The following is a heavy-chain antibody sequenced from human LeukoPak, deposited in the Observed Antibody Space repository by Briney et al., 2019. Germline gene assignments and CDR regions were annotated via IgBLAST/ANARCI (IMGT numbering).Heavy chain of an antibody. D-gene: IGHD3-3*01. Sequence: GGSLRLSCAASGFTFSSYSMNWVRQAPGKGLEWVSSISSSSSYIYYADSVKGRFTISRDNAKNSLYLQMNSLRAEDTAVYYCARGSGGEDYDFWSGYYFYFDYWGQGTLVTVSS. J-gene: IGHJ4*02. CDR1: GFTFSSYS. V-gene: IGHV3-21*01. CDR3: ARGSGGEDYDFWSGYYFYFDY. CDR2: ISSSSSYI.